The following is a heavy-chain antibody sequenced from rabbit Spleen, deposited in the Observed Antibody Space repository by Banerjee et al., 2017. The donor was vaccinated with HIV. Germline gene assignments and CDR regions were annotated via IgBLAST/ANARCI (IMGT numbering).Heavy chain of an antibody. CDR3: ARETSSGWGIVSFYFSL. CDR2: IDAGSSGFT. V-gene: IGHV1S45*01. D-gene: IGHD4-1*01. CDR1: GVSFSANSY. J-gene: IGHJ4*01. Sequence: QEQLVESGGGLVKPGASLTLTCIASGVSFSANSYICWVRQAPGKGLEWIVCIDAGSSGFTYYASWAKGRITISKTSSTTVTLQMTSLTAADTATYFCARETSSGWGIVSFYFSLWGQGTLVTVS.